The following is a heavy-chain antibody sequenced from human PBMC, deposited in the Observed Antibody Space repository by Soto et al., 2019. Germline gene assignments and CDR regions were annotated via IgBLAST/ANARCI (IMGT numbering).Heavy chain of an antibody. Sequence: SVKVSCKASGGTFSSYAISWVRQAPGQGPEWMGGIIPIFGTANYAQKFQGRVTITADESTSTAYMELSSLRSEDTAVYYCARGSRIAGLRGWNYGMDVWGQGTTVTVSS. J-gene: IGHJ6*02. V-gene: IGHV1-69*13. CDR2: IIPIFGTA. CDR1: GGTFSSYA. CDR3: ARGSRIAGLRGWNYGMDV. D-gene: IGHD6-13*01.